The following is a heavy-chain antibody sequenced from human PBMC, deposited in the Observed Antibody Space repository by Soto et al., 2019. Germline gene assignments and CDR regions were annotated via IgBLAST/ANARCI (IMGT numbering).Heavy chain of an antibody. CDR2: INHSGST. D-gene: IGHD3-3*01. CDR1: GGSFSGYY. CDR3: ARGKADYDFWSGYFSVQLDY. V-gene: IGHV4-34*01. Sequence: SETLSLTCAVYGGSFSGYYWSWIRQPPGKGLEWIGEINHSGSTNYNPSLKSRVTISVDTSKNQFSLKLSSVTAADTAVYYCARGKADYDFWSGYFSVQLDYWGRGTLVTVSS. J-gene: IGHJ4*02.